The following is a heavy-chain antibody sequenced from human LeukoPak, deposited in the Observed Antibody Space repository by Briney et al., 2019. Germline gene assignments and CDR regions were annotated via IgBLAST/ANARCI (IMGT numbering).Heavy chain of an antibody. V-gene: IGHV3-21*01. J-gene: IGHJ5*02. CDR3: ARDRHEESYDFWSGYFVFDP. Sequence: PGGSLRLSCAASGFTFSSYSMNWVRQAPGKGLEWVSSISSSSSYIYYADSVKGRFTISRDNAKNSLYLQMNSLRAEDSAAYYCARDRHEESYDFWSGYFVFDPWGQGTLVTVSS. D-gene: IGHD3-3*01. CDR2: ISSSSSYI. CDR1: GFTFSSYS.